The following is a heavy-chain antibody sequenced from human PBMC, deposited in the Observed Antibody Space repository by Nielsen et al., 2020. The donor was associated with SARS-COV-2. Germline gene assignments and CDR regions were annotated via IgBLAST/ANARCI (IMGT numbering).Heavy chain of an antibody. CDR2: IWYDGSNK. CDR1: GFTFSSYG. V-gene: IGHV3-33*08. J-gene: IGHJ6*02. Sequence: GESLKISCAASGFTFSSYGMHWVRQAPGKGLEWVAVIWYDGSNKYYADSVKGRFTISRDNAKNSLYLQMNSLRAEDTAVYYCARRAGSCTNGVCSKIYYYYYGMDVWGQGTTVTVSS. CDR3: ARRAGSCTNGVCSKIYYYYYGMDV. D-gene: IGHD2-8*01.